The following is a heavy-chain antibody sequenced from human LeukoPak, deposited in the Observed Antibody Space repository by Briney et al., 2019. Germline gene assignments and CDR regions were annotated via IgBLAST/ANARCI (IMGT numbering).Heavy chain of an antibody. D-gene: IGHD5-18*01. CDR2: INSDGSST. CDR3: ARAGGGYSYGHQGY. CDR1: GFTFSSYW. V-gene: IGHV3-74*01. Sequence: GGSPRLSCAASGFTFSSYWMHWVRQAPGKGLVWVSRINSDGSSTSYADSVKGRFTISRDNAKNTLYLQMNSLRAEDTAVYYCARAGGGYSYGHQGYWGQGTLVTVSS. J-gene: IGHJ4*02.